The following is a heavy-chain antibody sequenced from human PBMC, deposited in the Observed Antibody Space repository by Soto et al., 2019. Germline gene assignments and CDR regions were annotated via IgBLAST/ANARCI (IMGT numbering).Heavy chain of an antibody. V-gene: IGHV4-30-4*01. J-gene: IGHJ4*02. CDR3: AAGPDNSKLDY. D-gene: IGHD4-4*01. CDR1: GGSVSNGDYH. Sequence: KPSETLSLTCTVSGGSVSNGDYHCTWIRQPPGKGLEWIGYIYYSGTTYYNPSLKSRVNISLDRSKNQFSLNLNSVTAADTAVYYCAAGPDNSKLDYWGQGSLVTVSS. CDR2: IYYSGTT.